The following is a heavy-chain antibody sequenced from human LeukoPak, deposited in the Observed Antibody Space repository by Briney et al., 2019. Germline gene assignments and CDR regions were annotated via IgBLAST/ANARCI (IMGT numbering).Heavy chain of an antibody. J-gene: IGHJ4*02. CDR2: IYYSGST. Sequence: KPSETLSLTCTVSGGSISSYYWSWIRQPPGKGLEWIWYIYYSGSTNYNPSLKSRVTISVDTSKNQFSLKLSSVTAADTAVYYCASIVDTAIDYWGQGTLVTVSS. CDR3: ASIVDTAIDY. CDR1: GGSISSYY. V-gene: IGHV4-59*01. D-gene: IGHD5-18*01.